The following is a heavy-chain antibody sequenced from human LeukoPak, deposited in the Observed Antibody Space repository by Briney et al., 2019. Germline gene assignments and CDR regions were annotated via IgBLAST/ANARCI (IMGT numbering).Heavy chain of an antibody. CDR1: GGSISSSSYY. V-gene: IGHV4-39*07. D-gene: IGHD3-22*01. CDR2: IYYSGST. J-gene: IGHJ2*01. Sequence: SQTLSLTCTVSGGSISSSSYYWGWIRQPPGKGLEWIGSIYYSGSTYYNPSLKSRVTISVDTSKNQFSLKLSSVTAADTAVYYCARGSLYYYDSSGYYYWYFDLWGRGTLVTVSS. CDR3: ARGSLYYYDSSGYYYWYFDL.